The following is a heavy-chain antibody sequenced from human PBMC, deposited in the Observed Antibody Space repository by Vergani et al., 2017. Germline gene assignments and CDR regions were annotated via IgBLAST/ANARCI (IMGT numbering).Heavy chain of an antibody. V-gene: IGHV1-69-2*01. J-gene: IGHJ3*02. Sequence: VQLVQSGAEVKKPGSSVKVSCKVSGYTFTDYYMHWVQQAPGKGLEWMGLVDPEDGETIYAEKFQGRVTITADTSTDTAYMELSSLRSEDTAVYYCATVAIAARPTRPAFDIWGQGTMVTVSS. CDR3: ATVAIAARPTRPAFDI. D-gene: IGHD6-6*01. CDR1: GYTFTDYY. CDR2: VDPEDGET.